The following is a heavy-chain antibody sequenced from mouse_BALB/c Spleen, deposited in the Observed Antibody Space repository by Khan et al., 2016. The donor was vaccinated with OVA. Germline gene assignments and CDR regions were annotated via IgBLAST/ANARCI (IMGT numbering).Heavy chain of an antibody. D-gene: IGHD1-1*01. CDR1: GFTFSTYG. CDR2: VSTGGGYT. CDR3: ARLAYYYDSEGFAY. V-gene: IGHV5-6*01. J-gene: IGHJ3*01. Sequence: EVKLVESGGDLVKPGGSLKLSCAASGFTFSTYGMSWVRQTPDKRLEWVATVSTGGGYTYYPDSVKGRFTISRDNAKNTLYLQMSSLKSEDTAMFYGARLAYYYDSEGFAYWGQGTLVTVSA.